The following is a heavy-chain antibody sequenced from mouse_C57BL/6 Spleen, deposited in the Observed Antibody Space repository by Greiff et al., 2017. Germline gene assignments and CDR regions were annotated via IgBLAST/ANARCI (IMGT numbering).Heavy chain of an antibody. V-gene: IGHV5-16*01. CDR3: ARATPCDMGY. J-gene: IGHJ4*01. D-gene: IGHD1-1*01. CDR2: INSDGSST. Sequence: EVQGVESEGGLVQPGSSMKLSCTASGFTFSDYYMAWVRQVPEKGLEWVANINSDGSSTYYLDSLKSRFIISRDNAKNTLYLQMRSLKSEDTDSDDCARATPCDMGYWGQGTSVTVSS. CDR1: GFTFSDYY.